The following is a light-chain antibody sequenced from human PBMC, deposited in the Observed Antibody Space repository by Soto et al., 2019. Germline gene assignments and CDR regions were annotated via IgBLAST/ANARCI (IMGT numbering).Light chain of an antibody. CDR1: QDIGHS. CDR2: GAS. J-gene: IGKJ4*01. CDR3: FRYDSAPPT. Sequence: DSQMTQSPSSLSASVGDRVTITCRASQDIGHSLAWYQQKPGKPIQLLIYGASTLHSGVPSRFSGSGSWTDFTLTISSLQRDGVPTDSRFRYDSAPPTFGGGTKVDIK. V-gene: IGKV1-27*01.